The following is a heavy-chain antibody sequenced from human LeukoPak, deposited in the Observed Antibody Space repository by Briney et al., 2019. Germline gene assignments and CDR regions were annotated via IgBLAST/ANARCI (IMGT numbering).Heavy chain of an antibody. D-gene: IGHD4-11*01. CDR2: IYYSGNT. V-gene: IGHV4-59*08. CDR3: ARRVAVGNYFDP. Sequence: PSETLSLTCTFSGGSISTYYWSWIRQPPGKGLEWIGYIYYSGNTNYNPSLKSRVTISLDTSKNQFSLRLRSVTAADTAVYYCARRVAVGNYFDPWGQGTLVTVSS. CDR1: GGSISTYY. J-gene: IGHJ5*02.